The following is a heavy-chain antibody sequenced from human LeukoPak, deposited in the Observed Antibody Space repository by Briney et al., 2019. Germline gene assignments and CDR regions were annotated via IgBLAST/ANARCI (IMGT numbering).Heavy chain of an antibody. D-gene: IGHD3-3*01. V-gene: IGHV1-46*01. CDR3: ARVSKSNSPDGYYDFWSGYFGMDYYYYMDV. J-gene: IGHJ6*03. CDR2: INPSGGST. CDR1: GYTLTSYY. Sequence: ASVKVSCKASGYTLTSYYTHWVRQAPGQGLEWMGIINPSGGSTSYAQKFQGRVTMTRDTSTSTVYMELSSLRSEDTAVYYCARVSKSNSPDGYYDFWSGYFGMDYYYYMDVWGKGTTVTVSS.